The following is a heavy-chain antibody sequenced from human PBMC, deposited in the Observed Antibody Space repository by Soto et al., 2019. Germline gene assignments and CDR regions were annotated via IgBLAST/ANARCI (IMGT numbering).Heavy chain of an antibody. CDR1: GFTFSSYA. Sequence: GGSLRLSCAASGFTFSSYAMSWVRQAPGKGLEWVSAISGSGGSTYYADSVKGRFTISRDNSKNTLYLQMNSLRAEDTAVYYCAKDLGYSYGSYYYYGMDVWGQGTTVTVSS. D-gene: IGHD5-18*01. J-gene: IGHJ6*02. CDR2: ISGSGGST. V-gene: IGHV3-23*01. CDR3: AKDLGYSYGSYYYYGMDV.